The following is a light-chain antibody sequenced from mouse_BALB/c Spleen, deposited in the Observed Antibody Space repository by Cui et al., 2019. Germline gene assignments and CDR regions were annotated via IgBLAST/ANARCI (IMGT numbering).Light chain of an antibody. Sequence: DIVMTQSHKFMSTLVGDRVSITCKASQDVGTAVAWYQQKPGQSPKLLIYWASTRHTGVPDRYTGSGSGTDFTLTISNVQSEDLADYFCQQYSSYPLTFGGGTKLEIK. V-gene: IGKV6-23*01. CDR2: WAS. J-gene: IGKJ2*01. CDR1: QDVGTA. CDR3: QQYSSYPLT.